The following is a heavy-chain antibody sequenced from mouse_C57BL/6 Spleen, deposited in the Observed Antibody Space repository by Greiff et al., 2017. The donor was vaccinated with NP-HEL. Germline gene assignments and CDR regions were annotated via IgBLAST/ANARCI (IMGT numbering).Heavy chain of an antibody. CDR3: ARTYYGSSFYAMDY. J-gene: IGHJ4*01. D-gene: IGHD1-1*01. CDR1: GYAFSSYW. CDR2: IYPGDGDT. Sequence: VQRVESGAELVKPGASVKISCKASGYAFSSYWMNWVKQRPGKGLEWIGQIYPGDGDTNYNGKFKGKATLTADKSSSTAYMQLSSLTSEDSAVYFCARTYYGSSFYAMDYWGQGTSVTVSS. V-gene: IGHV1-80*01.